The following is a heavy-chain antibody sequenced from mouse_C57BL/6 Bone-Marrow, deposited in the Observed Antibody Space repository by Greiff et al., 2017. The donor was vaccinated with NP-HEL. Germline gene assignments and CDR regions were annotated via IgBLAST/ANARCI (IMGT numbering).Heavy chain of an antibody. J-gene: IGHJ2*01. D-gene: IGHD1-1*01. V-gene: IGHV1-81*01. Sequence: QVQLQQSGAELARPGASVKLSCKASGYTFTSYGISWVKQRTGQGLEWIGEIYPRSGNTYYNEKFKGKATLTADKSSSTAYMELRSLTSEDSAVYFCAKYYGSSLDYGGQGTTLTVSS. CDR3: AKYYGSSLDY. CDR1: GYTFTSYG. CDR2: IYPRSGNT.